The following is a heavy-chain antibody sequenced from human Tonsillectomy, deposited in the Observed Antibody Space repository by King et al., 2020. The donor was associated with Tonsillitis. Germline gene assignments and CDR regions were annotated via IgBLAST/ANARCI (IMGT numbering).Heavy chain of an antibody. D-gene: IGHD5-18*01. J-gene: IGHJ3*02. CDR3: ARSQRVDTEDAFDI. Sequence: VQLVESGAEVKKPGSSLKVSCKASGGTFSSYAISWVRQAPGQGLEWMGGSIPVFGTANYAQKFQGRVTITADESTSTAYMELRSLRSEDTAVYYCARSQRVDTEDAFDIWGQGTMVIVSS. V-gene: IGHV1-69*01. CDR1: GGTFSSYA. CDR2: SIPVFGTA.